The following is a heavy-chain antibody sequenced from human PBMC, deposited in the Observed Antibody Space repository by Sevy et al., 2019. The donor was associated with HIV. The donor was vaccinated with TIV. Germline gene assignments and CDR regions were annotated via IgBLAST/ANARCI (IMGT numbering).Heavy chain of an antibody. CDR1: GFMFSNHA. D-gene: IGHD6-19*01. CDR3: AKDLLTVAGNFDY. Sequence: GGSLRLSCAASGFMFSNHAMSWVRQAPGKGLEWLSSISGRSGVTTYYANSVNGRFTISRDNSQNTLFLQLSRLRAEDTAIYYCAKDLLTVAGNFDYWGHGTLVTVSS. V-gene: IGHV3-23*01. CDR2: ISGRSGVTT. J-gene: IGHJ4*01.